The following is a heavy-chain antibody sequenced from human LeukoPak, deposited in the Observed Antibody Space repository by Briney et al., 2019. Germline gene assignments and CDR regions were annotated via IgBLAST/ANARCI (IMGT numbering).Heavy chain of an antibody. Sequence: GGSLRLSCAASGFTFSSYAMHWVRQAPGKGLEWVAVISYDGSNKYYADSVKGRFTISRDNSKNTLYLQTNSLRAEDTAVYYCAREEYSSGWYSSLVYYYYYYGMDVWGQGTTVTVSS. V-gene: IGHV3-30-3*01. CDR1: GFTFSSYA. D-gene: IGHD6-19*01. CDR2: ISYDGSNK. CDR3: AREEYSSGWYSSLVYYYYYYGMDV. J-gene: IGHJ6*02.